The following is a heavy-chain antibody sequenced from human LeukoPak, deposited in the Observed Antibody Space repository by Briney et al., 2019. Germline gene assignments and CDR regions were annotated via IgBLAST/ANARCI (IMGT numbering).Heavy chain of an antibody. Sequence: GGSLRLSCAASGITFRNFAMSWVRQAPGKGLEWVSVISSSSKYIYYADSVKGRFTISRDNAKNSLYLQMNSLRAEDTAVYYCARVSTAVSLAIDYWGQGTLVTVST. V-gene: IGHV3-21*06. D-gene: IGHD6-13*01. CDR3: ARVSTAVSLAIDY. CDR1: GITFRNFA. CDR2: ISSSSKYI. J-gene: IGHJ4*02.